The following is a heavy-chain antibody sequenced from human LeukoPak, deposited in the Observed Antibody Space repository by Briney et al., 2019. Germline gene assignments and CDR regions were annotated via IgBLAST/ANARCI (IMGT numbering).Heavy chain of an antibody. CDR3: ARELWLAPGWFDP. J-gene: IGHJ5*02. CDR2: MSGRGVST. V-gene: IGHV3-23*01. CDR1: GFTFTNYA. Sequence: GGSLRLSCAASGFTFTNYAMSWVRQAPGKGLEWVSGMSGRGVSTYYADSVKGRFTISSDNSKNTLYLQMNSLRAEDTAVYYCARELWLAPGWFDPWGQGTLVTVSS. D-gene: IGHD6-19*01.